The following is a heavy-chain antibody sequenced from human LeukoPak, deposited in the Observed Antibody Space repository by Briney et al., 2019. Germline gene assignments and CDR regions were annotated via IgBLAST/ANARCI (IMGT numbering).Heavy chain of an antibody. CDR3: ARCDTYYDFWSGYAQNWFDP. Sequence: PGGSLRLSCAASGFTFSSYWMSWVRQAPGKGPEWVANIKQDGSEKYYVDSVKGRFTISRDNAKHSLYLQMNSLRAEDTAVYYCARCDTYYDFWSGYAQNWFDPWGQGTLVTVSS. CDR2: IKQDGSEK. D-gene: IGHD3-3*01. V-gene: IGHV3-7*01. J-gene: IGHJ5*02. CDR1: GFTFSSYW.